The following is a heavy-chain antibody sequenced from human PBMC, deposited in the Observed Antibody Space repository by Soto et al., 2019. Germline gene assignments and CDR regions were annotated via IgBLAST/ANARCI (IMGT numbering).Heavy chain of an antibody. CDR2: ISSSSSYI. D-gene: IGHD2-21*01. J-gene: IGHJ3*02. CDR1: GFTFSSYS. CDR3: ARDPDSPDAFDI. Sequence: GGSLRLSCAASGFTFSSYSMNWVRQAPGKGLEWVSSISSSSSYIYYADSVKGRFTISRDNAKNSLYLQMNSLRAEDTAVYYCARDPDSPDAFDIWGQGTMVTVSS. V-gene: IGHV3-21*01.